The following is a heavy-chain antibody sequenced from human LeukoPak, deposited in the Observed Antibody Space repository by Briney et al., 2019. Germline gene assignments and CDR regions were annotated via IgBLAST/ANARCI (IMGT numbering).Heavy chain of an antibody. CDR1: GFTVYNNY. V-gene: IGHV3-53*01. CDR2: IYSGGDT. Sequence: PGGSLRLSCEASGFTVYNNYMGWVRQAPGKGPEWVSIIYSGGDTYYAGAMKGRFTISRDNSRNTLYLQMNSLRSEDTAVYYCAKDAMATVTYFDYWGQGSLVTVSS. D-gene: IGHD4-17*01. CDR3: AKDAMATVTYFDY. J-gene: IGHJ4*02.